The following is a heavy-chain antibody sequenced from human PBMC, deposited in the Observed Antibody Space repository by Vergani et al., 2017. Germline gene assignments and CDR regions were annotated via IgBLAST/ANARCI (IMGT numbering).Heavy chain of an antibody. V-gene: IGHV1-46*03. CDR1: GYTFSNNY. CDR2: INPSGGHT. J-gene: IGHJ4*02. D-gene: IGHD3-9*01. CDR3: ARGDYGILTGYRY. Sequence: QVQVVQSGADVKKSGASVKVSCKTSGYTFSNNYMHWVRQAPGQGLEWMGIINPSGGHTNYAQKFQGRVTMTRDTSTSTVYMELSSLRSEDTAIYYCARGDYGILTGYRYWGQGTLVTVSA.